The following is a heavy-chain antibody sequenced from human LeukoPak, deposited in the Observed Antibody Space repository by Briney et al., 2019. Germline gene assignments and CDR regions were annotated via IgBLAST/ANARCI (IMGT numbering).Heavy chain of an antibody. J-gene: IGHJ4*02. V-gene: IGHV4-61*02. CDR1: GGSISSGSYY. Sequence: SETLSPTCTVSGGSISSGSYYWSWIRQPAGKGLEWIGRIYTSGSTNYNPSLKSRVTISVDTSKNQFSLKLSSVTAADTAVYYCARGTRRYDSSGYYVPPPFDYWGQGTLVTVSS. CDR2: IYTSGST. D-gene: IGHD3-22*01. CDR3: ARGTRRYDSSGYYVPPPFDY.